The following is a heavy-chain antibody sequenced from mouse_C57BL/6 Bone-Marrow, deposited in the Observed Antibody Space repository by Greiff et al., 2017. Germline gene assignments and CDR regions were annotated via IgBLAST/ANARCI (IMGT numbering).Heavy chain of an antibody. Sequence: QVQLQQSGAELARPGASVTLSCKASGYTFTSSGISWVKQRTGQGLEWIGEIYPRSGNTYYNEKFKGKATLTADKSSSTAYMELRSLTSEDSAVYFCARRIIITTVVANYFDYWGQGTTLTVSS. CDR2: IYPRSGNT. D-gene: IGHD1-1*01. V-gene: IGHV1-81*01. CDR1: GYTFTSSG. CDR3: ARRIIITTVVANYFDY. J-gene: IGHJ2*01.